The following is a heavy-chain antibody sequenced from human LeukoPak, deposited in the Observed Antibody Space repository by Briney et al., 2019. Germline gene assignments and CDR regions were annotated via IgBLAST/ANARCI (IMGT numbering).Heavy chain of an antibody. V-gene: IGHV4-59*08. CDR1: GGSISSYY. CDR2: IYYSGST. D-gene: IGHD3-3*01. Sequence: SETLSLTCTVSGGSISSYYWSWIRQPPGKGLEWIGYIYYSGSTNYNPSLKSRVTISVDTSKNQFSLKLSSVTAADTAVYYCARLAGGIFGVESWFDPWGQGTLVTVSS. CDR3: ARLAGGIFGVESWFDP. J-gene: IGHJ5*02.